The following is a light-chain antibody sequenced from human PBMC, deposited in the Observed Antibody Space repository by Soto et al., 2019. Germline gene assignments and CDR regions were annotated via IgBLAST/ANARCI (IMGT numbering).Light chain of an antibody. Sequence: DIQMTQSPSTLSASVGDRVTITCRASQSIGNWLAWYQQKPGKAHKLLIYAASSLQSGVPSRFSGSGSGTDFTLTISSLQPEDFATYYCKQSYSTRWTFGQGTKVDIK. CDR3: KQSYSTRWT. CDR2: AAS. V-gene: IGKV1-39*01. J-gene: IGKJ1*01. CDR1: QSIGNW.